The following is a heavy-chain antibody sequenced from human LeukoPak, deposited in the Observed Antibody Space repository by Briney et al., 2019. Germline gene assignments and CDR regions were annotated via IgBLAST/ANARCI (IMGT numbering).Heavy chain of an antibody. J-gene: IGHJ4*02. Sequence: SQTLSLTCAVYGGSFSGYYWSWIRQPPGKGLEWIGEINDSGSTSCSPSLKSRVSISVDTSKNQFSLKLSSVTAADTAVYYCARVIDYDISGYYLGYWGQGNRVAVSS. CDR2: INDSGST. V-gene: IGHV4-34*01. D-gene: IGHD3-22*01. CDR3: ARVIDYDISGYYLGY. CDR1: GGSFSGYY.